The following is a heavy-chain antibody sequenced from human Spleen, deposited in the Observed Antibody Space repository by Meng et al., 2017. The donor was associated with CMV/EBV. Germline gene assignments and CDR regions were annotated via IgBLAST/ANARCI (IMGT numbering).Heavy chain of an antibody. CDR3: ARFKPYYDILTAIAYWFDP. Sequence: GESLKISCAASGFAFSSYEMNWVRQAPGKGLEWVSYISSGGNTIYYADSVKGRFTISRDNAKNSLYLQMNSLRAEDTAVYYCARFKPYYDILTAIAYWFDPWGQGTLVTVSS. CDR1: GFAFSSYE. V-gene: IGHV3-48*03. J-gene: IGHJ5*02. CDR2: ISSGGNTI. D-gene: IGHD3-9*01.